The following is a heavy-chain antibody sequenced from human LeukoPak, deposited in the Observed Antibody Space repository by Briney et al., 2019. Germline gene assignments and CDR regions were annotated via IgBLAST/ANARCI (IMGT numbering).Heavy chain of an antibody. Sequence: GGSLRLSCAASGFTFDDYGMSWVRQAPGKGLEWVSGINWNGGSTGYADSVKGRFTISRDNAKNSLYLQMNSLRAEDTALCYCARSEDSSGYSYYFDYWGQGTLVTVSS. CDR2: INWNGGST. D-gene: IGHD3-22*01. CDR3: ARSEDSSGYSYYFDY. CDR1: GFTFDDYG. J-gene: IGHJ4*02. V-gene: IGHV3-20*04.